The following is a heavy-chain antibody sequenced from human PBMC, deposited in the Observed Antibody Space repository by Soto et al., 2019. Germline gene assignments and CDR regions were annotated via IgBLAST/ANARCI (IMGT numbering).Heavy chain of an antibody. J-gene: IGHJ4*02. D-gene: IGHD6-13*01. Sequence: APRKGLEWISYITTSGYTIYYTDSVKGRFTISRDNAKNSLYLQMNNLRAEDTAVYYCARDRSSWYGIDYWGQGTLVTVSS. CDR2: ITTSGYTI. CDR3: ARDRSSWYGIDY. V-gene: IGHV3-11*01.